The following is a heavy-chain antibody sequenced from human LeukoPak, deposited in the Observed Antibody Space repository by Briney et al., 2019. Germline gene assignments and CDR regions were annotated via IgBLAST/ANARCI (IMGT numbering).Heavy chain of an antibody. CDR2: INPDDEST. J-gene: IGHJ6*01. CDR3: ARDGYCSGVRCHNDYYYGVDV. Sequence: PGGSLRLSCAASGFTFRKYWLHWVRQAPGKGLVWVSRINPDDESTSYADSVKGRFTISRDNAKSTLYLQMNSLRAEDTAVYYCARDGYCSGVRCHNDYYYGVDVWGQGTTVTVSS. V-gene: IGHV3-74*01. CDR1: GFTFRKYW. D-gene: IGHD2-15*01.